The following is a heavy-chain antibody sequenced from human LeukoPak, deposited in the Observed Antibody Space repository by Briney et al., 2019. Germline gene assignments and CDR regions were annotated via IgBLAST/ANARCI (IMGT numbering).Heavy chain of an antibody. CDR2: IIPIFGTA. CDR1: GGTFNSYA. V-gene: IGHV1-69*05. CDR3: ATDGSYGSGYTPRAFDI. J-gene: IGHJ3*02. D-gene: IGHD3-10*01. Sequence: SVNVSCKASGGTFNSYAITWVRGLEWMGGIIPIFGTAKYAQKFQGRVTNTTDESTSTAYMELSSLRSEDTAVYYCATDGSYGSGYTPRAFDIWGQGTMVTVSS.